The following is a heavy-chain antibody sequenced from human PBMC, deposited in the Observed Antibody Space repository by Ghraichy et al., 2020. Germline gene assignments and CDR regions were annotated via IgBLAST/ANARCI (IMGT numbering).Heavy chain of an antibody. Sequence: GGSLRLSCAASGFTFSSYWMSWVRQAPGKGLEWVANIKQDGSEKYYVDSVKGRFTISRDNAKNSLYLQMNSLRAEDTAVYYCARDMVLRDYGDYVHDAFDIWGQGTMVTVSS. CDR1: GFTFSSYW. D-gene: IGHD4-17*01. V-gene: IGHV3-7*03. J-gene: IGHJ3*02. CDR3: ARDMVLRDYGDYVHDAFDI. CDR2: IKQDGSEK.